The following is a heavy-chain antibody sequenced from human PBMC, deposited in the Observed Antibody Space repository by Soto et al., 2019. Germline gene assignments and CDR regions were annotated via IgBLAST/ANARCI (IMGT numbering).Heavy chain of an antibody. D-gene: IGHD3-16*01. CDR2: TSYDGSNN. CDR3: ARWGTTGGLDV. CDR1: GFTFRRYV. V-gene: IGHV3-33*05. Sequence: QVQLVESGGGVVQPGTSLRLSWVGSGFTFRRYVIHWVRQAPGKGLEWVALTSYDGSNNFYGDSVKGRFTISRHNSRNTVELQMDSLRFEDTALYYCARWGTTGGLDVWGQGTLVSVSS. J-gene: IGHJ4*02.